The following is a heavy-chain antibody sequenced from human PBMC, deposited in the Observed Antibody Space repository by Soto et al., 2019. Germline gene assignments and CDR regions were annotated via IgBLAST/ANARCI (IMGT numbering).Heavy chain of an antibody. CDR3: AKRGVGDQDMSAWYYFDY. D-gene: IGHD3-10*01. J-gene: IGHJ4*02. Sequence: QVQLVESGGGVVQPGRSLRLSCAASGFTFSSYGMHWVRQAPGKGLEWVAVISYDGSNKYYADSVKGRFTISRDNSKNTLNLRMNRLRPEDTAVYYCAKRGVGDQDMSAWYYFDYWGQGTLVTVSS. V-gene: IGHV3-30*18. CDR2: ISYDGSNK. CDR1: GFTFSSYG.